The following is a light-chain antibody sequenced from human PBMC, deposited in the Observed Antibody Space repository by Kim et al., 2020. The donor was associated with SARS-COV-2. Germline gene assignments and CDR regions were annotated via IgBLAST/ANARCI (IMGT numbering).Light chain of an antibody. Sequence: ASQSDSVTITCRASHNLNGWLDSYQLRPGKAPTSLIFAAYTLQSGVPSRFSGSGSGTDFSLTITSLQPEDFATYYCQQYNSWPPTFGHGTRLEIK. CDR3: QQYNSWPPT. CDR1: HNLNGW. V-gene: IGKV1D-16*01. CDR2: AAY. J-gene: IGKJ5*01.